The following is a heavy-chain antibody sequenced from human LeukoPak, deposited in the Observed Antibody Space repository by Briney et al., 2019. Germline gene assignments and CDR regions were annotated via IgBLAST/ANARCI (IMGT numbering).Heavy chain of an antibody. CDR2: IYHSGST. D-gene: IGHD3-16*01. CDR1: GGSISSGGYS. J-gene: IGHJ4*02. V-gene: IGHV4-30-2*02. Sequence: SQTLSLTCAVSGGSISSGGYSWSWIRQPPGKGLEWIGYIYHSGSTYYNPSLKSRITISTDTSNNHFSLNLVSVTAADTAVYYCATYYVGVGGRGHWGPGTLVTVSS. CDR3: ATYYVGVGGRGH.